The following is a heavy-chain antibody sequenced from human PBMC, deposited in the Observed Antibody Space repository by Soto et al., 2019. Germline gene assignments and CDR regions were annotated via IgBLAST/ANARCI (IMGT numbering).Heavy chain of an antibody. Sequence: EVQLLDSGGGLVQPGGSLRLSCEASGFTFSNYAMNWVRQAPGKGLEWVLGISGGGDNTYYADSVKGRFTISRDNSKNTVFLQMNSLRDEDTAVYYCAKERLARGFDSWGQGTLVTGSS. CDR1: GFTFSNYA. J-gene: IGHJ4*02. CDR2: ISGGGDNT. V-gene: IGHV3-23*01. CDR3: AKERLARGFDS.